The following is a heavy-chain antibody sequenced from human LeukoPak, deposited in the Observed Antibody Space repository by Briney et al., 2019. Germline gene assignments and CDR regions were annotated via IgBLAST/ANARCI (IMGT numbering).Heavy chain of an antibody. D-gene: IGHD6-19*01. CDR2: IYYSGST. V-gene: IGHV4-59*01. CDR3: ARVYSSGWYADWYFDL. CDR1: GGSISSYY. J-gene: IGHJ2*01. Sequence: SETLSLTCTVSGGSISSYYWSWIRQPPGKGLEWIGYIYYSGSTNYNPSLKSRVTISVDTSKNQFSLKLSSVTAADTAVYYCARVYSSGWYADWYFDLWGRGPLVTVSS.